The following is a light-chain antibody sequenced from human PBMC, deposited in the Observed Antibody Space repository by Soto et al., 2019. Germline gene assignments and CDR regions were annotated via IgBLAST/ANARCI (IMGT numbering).Light chain of an antibody. V-gene: IGLV1-40*01. J-gene: IGLJ1*01. CDR1: TSNIGAGDD. CDR3: QSYDSSRSGYV. Sequence: QSVLTQPPSVSGAPGPRVTISCTGSTSNIGAGDDVHRYQQLPGTAPKLLVYGNSNRPSGVPDRFSGSKSGTSASRAITGLQAEEEDDDDGQSYDSSRSGYVFGTGTKVTGL. CDR2: GNS.